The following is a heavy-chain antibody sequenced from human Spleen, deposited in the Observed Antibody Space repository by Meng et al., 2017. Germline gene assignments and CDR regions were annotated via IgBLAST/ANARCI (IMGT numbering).Heavy chain of an antibody. J-gene: IGHJ4*02. CDR1: GFTFNKHA. CDR3: AKGSSGYDPVGFDY. CDR2: ISGSGRAT. V-gene: IGHV3-23*01. D-gene: IGHD5-12*01. Sequence: GESLRLSCAVSGFTFNKHAMSWVRQAPGKGLEWVSAISGSGRATYYADSVKGRFTISRDNSKNTLYLQMNSLRAEDTAVYYCAKGSSGYDPVGFDYWGQGTLVTVSS.